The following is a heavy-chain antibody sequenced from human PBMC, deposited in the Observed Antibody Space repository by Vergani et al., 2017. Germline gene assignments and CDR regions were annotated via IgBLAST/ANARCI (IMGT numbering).Heavy chain of an antibody. Sequence: QVQLVESGGGLVKPGGSLRLSCAASGFTFSDYYMSWIRQAPGKGLEWVSYISSSSSYTNYADSVKGRFTISRDNAKNALYLQMNSLRAEDTAVDYCASGGTFGGPASYYYYYGMDVWGQGTTVTVSS. CDR1: GFTFSDYY. CDR2: ISSSSSYT. CDR3: ASGGTFGGPASYYYYYGMDV. D-gene: IGHD3-16*01. J-gene: IGHJ6*02. V-gene: IGHV3-11*05.